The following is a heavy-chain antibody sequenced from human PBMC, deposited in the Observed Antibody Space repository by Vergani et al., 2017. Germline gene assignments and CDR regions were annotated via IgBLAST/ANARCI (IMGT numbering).Heavy chain of an antibody. CDR2: ISGTGGSA. CDR3: ARDRNSWGIKDGSLDY. D-gene: IGHD7-27*01. Sequence: EVRLLQSGGGLGQPGGSLRLSCEASGFSFSSHAMAWVRQAPGKGLEWVAVISGTGGSAYNAKSVKDRFTISRDNSQNTVYLQLKSLSADDTAIYYCARDRNSWGIKDGSLDYWGQGILVTVSS. CDR1: GFSFSSHA. V-gene: IGHV3-23*01. J-gene: IGHJ4*02.